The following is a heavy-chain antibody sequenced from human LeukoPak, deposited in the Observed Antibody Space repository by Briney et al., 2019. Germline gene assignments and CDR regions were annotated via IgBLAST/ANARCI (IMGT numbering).Heavy chain of an antibody. CDR3: AKDVSSGYYYLDS. Sequence: GGSLRLSCAASGFTFRRNAMTWVRQAPGKGLEWVSTITGSAESAYYADSVKGRFSVSRDNSKNTLHLQLKSLRAEDTAVYYCAKDVSSGYYYLDSWGQGTLVTVSS. CDR2: ITGSAESA. CDR1: GFTFRRNA. V-gene: IGHV3-23*01. J-gene: IGHJ5*01. D-gene: IGHD3-22*01.